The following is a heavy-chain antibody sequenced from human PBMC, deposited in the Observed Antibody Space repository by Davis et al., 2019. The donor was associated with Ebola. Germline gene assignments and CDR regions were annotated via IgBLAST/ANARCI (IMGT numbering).Heavy chain of an antibody. J-gene: IGHJ4*02. D-gene: IGHD5-18*01. V-gene: IGHV3-30-3*01. CDR1: GFTFSSYA. CDR2: ISYDGSNK. Sequence: GESLKISCAASGFTFSSYAMHWVRQAPGKGLEWVAVISYDGSNKYYADSVKGRFTISRDNSKNTLYLQMNSLRAEDTAVYYCARSRGYSYGVLDYWGQGTPVTVSS. CDR3: ARSRGYSYGVLDY.